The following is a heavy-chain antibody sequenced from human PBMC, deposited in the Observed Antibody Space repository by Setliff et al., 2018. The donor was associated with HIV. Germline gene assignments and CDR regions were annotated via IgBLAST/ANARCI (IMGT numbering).Heavy chain of an antibody. J-gene: IGHJ4*01. CDR3: ARGRDYTGSWFRPFYLDF. CDR2: INPSGST. V-gene: IGHV4-34*01. D-gene: IGHD3-3*01. CDR1: GGSFSAYH. Sequence: ASETLSLTCAVYGGSFSAYHWSWIRQTPGKGLGWLGEINPSGSTAYNLALESRVSMSIDTSKNQFSLKLTSVTAADTAIYYCARGRDYTGSWFRPFYLDFWGHGKLVTVSS.